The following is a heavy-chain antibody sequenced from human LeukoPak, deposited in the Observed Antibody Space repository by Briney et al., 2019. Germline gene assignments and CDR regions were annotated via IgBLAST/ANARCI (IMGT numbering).Heavy chain of an antibody. CDR1: GFTFSNYG. J-gene: IGHJ4*02. D-gene: IGHD7-27*01. CDR3: ARKFLTGRLIDY. Sequence: GGSLRLSCAASGFTFSNYGMHWVRQAPGKGLEWVAVISYDGSNEYYADSVKGRFAISRDTSKNTLYLQMNGLRAEDTALYYCARKFLTGRLIDYWGQGTLVTVSS. CDR2: ISYDGSNE. V-gene: IGHV3-30*03.